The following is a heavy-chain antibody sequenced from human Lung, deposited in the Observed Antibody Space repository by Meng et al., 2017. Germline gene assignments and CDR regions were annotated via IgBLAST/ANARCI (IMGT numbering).Heavy chain of an antibody. CDR2: INHSGST. V-gene: IGHV4-34*01. CDR1: GGSYRDYY. CDR3: AIGPTTMAHDFDY. Sequence: QVPLHQVGPGLLKPSETLSLSCVVSGGSYRDYYWSRIRQPPGKVLELFGEINHSGSTNYNPSLESRATISVDTSQNNLSLKLSSVTAADSAVNYCAIGPTTMAHDFDYWGQGTLVTVSS. D-gene: IGHD4-11*01. J-gene: IGHJ4*02.